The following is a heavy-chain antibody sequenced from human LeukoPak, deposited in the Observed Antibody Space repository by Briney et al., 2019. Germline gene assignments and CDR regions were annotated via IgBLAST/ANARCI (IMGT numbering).Heavy chain of an antibody. Sequence: ASVKVSCKVSGYTLTELSMHWVRQAPGKGLEWMGGFDPEDGETIYAQKFQGRVTMTEDTSTDTAYMELCSLRSEDTAVYYCATDSGSYSYFDYWGQGTLVTVSS. CDR3: ATDSGSYSYFDY. CDR1: GYTLTELS. CDR2: FDPEDGET. D-gene: IGHD1-26*01. J-gene: IGHJ4*02. V-gene: IGHV1-24*01.